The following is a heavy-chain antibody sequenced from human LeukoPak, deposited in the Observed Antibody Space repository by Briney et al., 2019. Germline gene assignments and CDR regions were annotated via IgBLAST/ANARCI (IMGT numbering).Heavy chain of an antibody. CDR3: AKQFLWFGELSHFDY. CDR1: GFTFSSYW. J-gene: IGHJ4*02. V-gene: IGHV3-30*02. CDR2: IRYDRNYK. D-gene: IGHD3-10*01. Sequence: QPGGSLRLPCAASGFTFSSYWMSWVPQAPGRGRVWVAFIRYDRNYKYYTDSVKGRFTISRDNSKNTLYVQMNSLRAEDTAVYYCAKQFLWFGELSHFDYWGQGTLVTVSS.